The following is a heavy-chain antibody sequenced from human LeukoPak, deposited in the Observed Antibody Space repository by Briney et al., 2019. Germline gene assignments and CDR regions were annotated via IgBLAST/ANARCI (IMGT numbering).Heavy chain of an antibody. Sequence: SETLSLTCTVSGGSISSGDYYWSWIRQPPGKGLEWIGYIYYSGSTYYNPSLKSRVTISVDTSKNQFSLKLSSVTAADTAVYYCARDKSGRHYYDSSGPKGGWFDPWGQGTLVTVSS. J-gene: IGHJ5*02. V-gene: IGHV4-30-4*01. CDR3: ARDKSGRHYYDSSGPKGGWFDP. CDR2: IYYSGST. D-gene: IGHD3-22*01. CDR1: GGSISSGDYY.